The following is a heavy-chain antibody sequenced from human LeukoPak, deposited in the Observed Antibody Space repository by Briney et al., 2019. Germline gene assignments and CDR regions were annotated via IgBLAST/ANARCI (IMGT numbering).Heavy chain of an antibody. CDR1: GYSISSGYY. CDR3: ARALDYYDSSGYYSYYYYMDV. Sequence: PSETLSLTCTVSGYSISSGYYWGWIRQPPGKGLEWIGSIYHSGSTYYNPSLKSRVTISVDTSKNRFSLKLSSVTAADTAVYYCARALDYYDSSGYYSYYYYMDVWGKGTTVTVSS. J-gene: IGHJ6*03. CDR2: IYHSGST. V-gene: IGHV4-38-2*02. D-gene: IGHD3-22*01.